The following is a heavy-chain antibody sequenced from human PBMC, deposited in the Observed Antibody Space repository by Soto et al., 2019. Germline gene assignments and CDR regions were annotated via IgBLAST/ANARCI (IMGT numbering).Heavy chain of an antibody. J-gene: IGHJ3*01. CDR2: FYYSGST. V-gene: IGHV4-59*08. CDR3: ARVWPVDIVVVPAAMPQGLIGFDL. CDR1: GGSISSYY. D-gene: IGHD2-2*01. Sequence: PSETLSLTCTVSGGSISSYYWSWIRQPPGKGLEWIGYFYYSGSTNYNPSLKSRVTISVDTSKNQFSLKLSSVTAADTAVYYCARVWPVDIVVVPAAMPQGLIGFDLWGQGTLVTVSS.